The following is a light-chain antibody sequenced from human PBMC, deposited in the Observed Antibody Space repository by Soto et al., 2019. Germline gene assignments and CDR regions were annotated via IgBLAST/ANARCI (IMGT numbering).Light chain of an antibody. Sequence: DIVMTQSPDSLAVSLAERATISCKSSQSVLHNSDNKNYLSWYQQKLGQPPKVLIYWSSTRDSGVPDRFTGIGSGAACTNTSSSMQAEEVAVHYCQQYYTPLTLDAGTKVDI. J-gene: IGKJ4*01. V-gene: IGKV4-1*01. CDR3: QQYYTPLT. CDR2: WSS. CDR1: QSVLHNSDNKNY.